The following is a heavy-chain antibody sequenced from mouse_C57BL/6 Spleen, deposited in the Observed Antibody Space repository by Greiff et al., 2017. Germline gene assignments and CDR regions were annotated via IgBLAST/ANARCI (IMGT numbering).Heavy chain of an antibody. CDR1: GFTFSDYG. J-gene: IGHJ4*01. V-gene: IGHV5-17*01. Sequence: VKLVESGGGLVKPGGSLKLSCAASGFTFSDYGMHWVRQAPEKGLEWVAYISSCSSTIYYADTVKGRFTISRDNAQNTLFLQMTSLRSEDTAMYYCARPDGSSYDYYDMDYWGQGTSVTVSS. CDR2: ISSCSSTI. CDR3: ARPDGSSYDYYDMDY. D-gene: IGHD1-1*01.